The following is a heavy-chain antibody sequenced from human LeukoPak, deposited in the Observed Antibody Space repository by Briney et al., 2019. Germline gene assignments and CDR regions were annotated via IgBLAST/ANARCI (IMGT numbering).Heavy chain of an antibody. J-gene: IGHJ4*02. D-gene: IGHD3-22*01. CDR2: LWYDGTNK. Sequence: GRSLRLSCAASGFSFSSYGMHWVCQAPGKGLEWVASLWYDGTNKYYADSVKGRFTISRDNSKNTLYLQMNSLRAEDTAVYYCARARNNYDSSGYSALDYWGQGTLVTVSS. CDR3: ARARNNYDSSGYSALDY. V-gene: IGHV3-33*01. CDR1: GFSFSSYG.